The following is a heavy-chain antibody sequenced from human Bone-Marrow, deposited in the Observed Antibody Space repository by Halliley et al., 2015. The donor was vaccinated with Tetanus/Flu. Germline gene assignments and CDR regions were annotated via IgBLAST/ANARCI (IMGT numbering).Heavy chain of an antibody. CDR3: ARGPEGVVNRETYHYYGLDV. J-gene: IGHJ6*02. Sequence: SSSSCTNYADSVRGRFTISRDNPKNFLYLQMNSLRADDTAVYYCARGPEGVVNRETYHYYGLDVWGQGTTVTVSS. CDR2: SSSSCT. V-gene: IGHV3-11*05. D-gene: IGHD3-3*01.